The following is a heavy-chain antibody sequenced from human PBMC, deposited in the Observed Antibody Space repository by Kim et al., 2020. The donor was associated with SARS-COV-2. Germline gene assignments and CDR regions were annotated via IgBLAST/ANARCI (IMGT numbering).Heavy chain of an antibody. V-gene: IGHV3-23*01. CDR1: GFTFSSYA. D-gene: IGHD6-13*01. CDR3: AKGRGSSSWYGRGYFQH. J-gene: IGHJ1*01. CDR2: ISGSGGST. Sequence: GGSLRLSCAASGFTFSSYAMSWVRQAPGKGLEWVSAISGSGGSTYYADSVKGRFTISRDNSKNTLYLQMNSLRAEDTAVYYCAKGRGSSSWYGRGYFQHWGQGTLVTVSS.